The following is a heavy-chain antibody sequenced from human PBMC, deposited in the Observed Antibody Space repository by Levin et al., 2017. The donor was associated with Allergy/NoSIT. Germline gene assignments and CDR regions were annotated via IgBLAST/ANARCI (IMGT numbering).Heavy chain of an antibody. J-gene: IGHJ3*01. D-gene: IGHD5-12*01. CDR3: ARDPRGGYDYVLSLDDVFDV. CDR2: IWHDGSNK. CDR1: GFIFTSYG. V-gene: IGHV3-33*01. Sequence: GGSLRLSCAASGFIFTSYGMHWVRQAPGKGLEWVAVIWHDGSNKYYADSVKGRFTISRDNSENTLYLQMNSLRVEDTALYYCARDPRGGYDYVLSLDDVFDVWGQGTMVTVSS.